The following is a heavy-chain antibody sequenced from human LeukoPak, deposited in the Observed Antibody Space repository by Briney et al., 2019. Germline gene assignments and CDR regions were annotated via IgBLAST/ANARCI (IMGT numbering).Heavy chain of an antibody. V-gene: IGHV4-31*03. D-gene: IGHD6-19*01. CDR3: ARGGYSSGWYYFDY. Sequence: SETLSLTCTVSGGSISSGGYYWSWIRQHPGKGLEWIGYIYYSGSTYYNPSLKSRVTISVDTSKNQFSLKLSSVTAADTAVYYCARGGYSSGWYYFDYWGQGTWSPSPQ. J-gene: IGHJ4*02. CDR1: GGSISSGGYY. CDR2: IYYSGST.